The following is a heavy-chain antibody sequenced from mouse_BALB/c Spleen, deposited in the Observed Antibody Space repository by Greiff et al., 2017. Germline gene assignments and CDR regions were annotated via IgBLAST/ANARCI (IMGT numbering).Heavy chain of an antibody. CDR2: IDPENGDT. J-gene: IGHJ4*01. CDR1: GFNIKDYY. Sequence: EVKLMESGAELVRSGASVKLSCTASGFNIKDYYMHWVKQRPEQGLEWIGWIDPENGDTEYAPKFQGKATMTADTSSNTAYLQLSSLTSEDTAVYYCNAYYGWDAMDYWGQGTSVTVSS. CDR3: NAYYGWDAMDY. V-gene: IGHV14-4*02. D-gene: IGHD1-1*01.